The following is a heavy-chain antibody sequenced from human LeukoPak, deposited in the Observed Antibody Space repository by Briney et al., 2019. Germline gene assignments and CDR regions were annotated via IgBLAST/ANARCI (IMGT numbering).Heavy chain of an antibody. Sequence: PSGTLSLTCTVSGVSMSSGGFYWSWIRQLPGKGLEWIGYIYYSGTTYYNPSLKSRVTISVDTSKNQFSLKVNSVTASDTAVYYCSTSDDSSGYLTSFDPWGQGTLVTVSS. D-gene: IGHD3-22*01. CDR3: STSDDSSGYLTSFDP. V-gene: IGHV4-31*03. J-gene: IGHJ5*02. CDR1: GVSMSSGGFY. CDR2: IYYSGTT.